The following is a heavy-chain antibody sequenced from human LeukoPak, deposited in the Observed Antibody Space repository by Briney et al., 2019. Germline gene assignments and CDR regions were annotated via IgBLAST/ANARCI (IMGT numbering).Heavy chain of an antibody. Sequence: GGSLRLSCAASGFTFSSYSMNWVRQAPGKGLEWVSYISSGSSTIYYADSVKGRFTISRDNAKNSVYLQMNSLRAEDTAVYYCARLQYYYYYYMDVWGKGTTVTVSS. V-gene: IGHV3-48*01. CDR1: GFTFSSYS. D-gene: IGHD4-11*01. J-gene: IGHJ6*03. CDR2: ISSGSSTI. CDR3: ARLQYYYYYYMDV.